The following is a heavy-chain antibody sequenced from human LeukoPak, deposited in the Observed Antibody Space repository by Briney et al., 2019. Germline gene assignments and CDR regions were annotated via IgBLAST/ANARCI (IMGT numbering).Heavy chain of an antibody. J-gene: IGHJ6*03. CDR1: GGSMSSYY. D-gene: IGHD6-13*01. Sequence: SATLPLTCSGSGGSMSSYYWSWIRQPAGKGLEWIGRIYTSGSTNYNPSLKSRVTMSVDTSKNQFSLKLTSVTAADTAVYYCAREERLYSSSWYPRPYYYYMDVWGKGTTVTISS. CDR2: IYTSGST. V-gene: IGHV4-4*07. CDR3: AREERLYSSSWYPRPYYYYMDV.